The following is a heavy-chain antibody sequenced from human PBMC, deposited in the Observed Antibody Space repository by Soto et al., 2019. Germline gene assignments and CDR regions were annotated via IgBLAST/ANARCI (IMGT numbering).Heavy chain of an antibody. CDR2: VRSKIHNYAT. Sequence: GGSLRLSXSASGFTFSRSELHWVRQAPGKGLEWVGRVRSKIHNYATSFADSVRGRFTISRNDSDNTVSLEMSGLKSEDTALYYCSRHEEGRRMVFYGMDVWGQGTTVTV. CDR3: SRHEEGRRMVFYGMDV. D-gene: IGHD2-8*01. V-gene: IGHV3-73*01. CDR1: GFTFSRSE. J-gene: IGHJ6*02.